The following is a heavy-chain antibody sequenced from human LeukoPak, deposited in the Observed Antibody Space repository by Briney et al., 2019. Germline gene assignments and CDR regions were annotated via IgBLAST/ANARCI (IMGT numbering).Heavy chain of an antibody. J-gene: IGHJ6*02. CDR1: GFTFSSYW. Sequence: GGSLRLSCAASGFTFSSYWMSWVRQAPGKGLEWVSSISSSSSYIYYADSVKGRFTISRDNAKNSLYLQMNSLRAEDTAVYYCAREDYSNYFDLYYYYGMDVWGQGTTVTVSS. CDR2: ISSSSSYI. V-gene: IGHV3-21*01. CDR3: AREDYSNYFDLYYYYGMDV. D-gene: IGHD4-11*01.